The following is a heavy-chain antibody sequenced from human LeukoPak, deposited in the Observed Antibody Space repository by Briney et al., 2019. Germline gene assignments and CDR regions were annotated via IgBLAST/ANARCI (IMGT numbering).Heavy chain of an antibody. J-gene: IGHJ4*02. V-gene: IGHV3-23*01. Sequence: GGSLRLSCAASGFTFSSYAMSWVRQAPGKGLEWVPAISGSGGSTYYADSVKGRFTISRDNSKNTLYLQMNSLRAEDTAVYYCAKDMTGEYSYGQSYYFDYWGQGTLVTVSS. CDR2: ISGSGGST. CDR3: AKDMTGEYSYGQSYYFDY. CDR1: GFTFSSYA. D-gene: IGHD5-18*01.